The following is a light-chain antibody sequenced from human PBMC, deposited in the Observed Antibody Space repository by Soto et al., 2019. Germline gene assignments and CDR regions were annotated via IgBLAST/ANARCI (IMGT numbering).Light chain of an antibody. CDR3: CSYASFSSFV. Sequence: QSELTQPSSVSGSPGQSITISCTGTSSDGGGYNFVPWYRQYSGEVPKLIFFEGNKRPSGVSDRFTASKSGNTASRRISGLQAEDPADYYWCSYASFSSFVFGAGTKVTVL. V-gene: IGLV2-23*03. CDR2: EGN. J-gene: IGLJ1*01. CDR1: SSDGGGYNF.